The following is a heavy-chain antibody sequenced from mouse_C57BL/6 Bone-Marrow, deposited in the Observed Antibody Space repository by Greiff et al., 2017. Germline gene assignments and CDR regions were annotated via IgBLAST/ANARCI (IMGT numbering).Heavy chain of an antibody. J-gene: IGHJ1*03. D-gene: IGHD1-1*01. CDR2: IDPNSGGT. CDR1: GYTFTSYW. CDR3: ARGDYYGSRHWYCDV. Sequence: QVQLKQPGAELVKPGASVKLSCKASGYTFTSYWMHWVKQRPGRGLEWIGRIDPNSGGTKYNEKFKSKATLTVDKPSSTASMQLSSLASEDSAVYYCARGDYYGSRHWYCDVWGTGSTGTVSS. V-gene: IGHV1-72*01.